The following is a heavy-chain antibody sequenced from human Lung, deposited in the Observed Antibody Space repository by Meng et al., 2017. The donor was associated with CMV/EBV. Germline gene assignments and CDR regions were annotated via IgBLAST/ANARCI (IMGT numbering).Heavy chain of an antibody. V-gene: IGHV4-59*01. Sequence: SCTVSPGSISSYYWSWIRQPPGKGLEWIGYVSDSGNTNYNPSLKSRVTISIDTSKNQFSLRLKSVTAADTAVYYCSSRRGGWPYFDFWGQGTLVTVPS. CDR2: VSDSGNT. CDR1: PGSISSYY. CDR3: SSRRGGWPYFDF. D-gene: IGHD6-19*01. J-gene: IGHJ4*02.